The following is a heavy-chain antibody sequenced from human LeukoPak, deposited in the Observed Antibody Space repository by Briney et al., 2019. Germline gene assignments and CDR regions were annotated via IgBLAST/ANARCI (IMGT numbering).Heavy chain of an antibody. Sequence: SETLSLTCTVSGDSLINYYWSWIRQPPGKGLEWIGNIYYSGTTNYNPSLKSRVTISVDTSKNQFSLKLSSVTAADTAVYYCASKPRYSSGPTGAFDIWGQGTMVTVSS. J-gene: IGHJ3*02. V-gene: IGHV4-59*12. CDR1: GDSLINYY. D-gene: IGHD6-19*01. CDR2: IYYSGTT. CDR3: ASKPRYSSGPTGAFDI.